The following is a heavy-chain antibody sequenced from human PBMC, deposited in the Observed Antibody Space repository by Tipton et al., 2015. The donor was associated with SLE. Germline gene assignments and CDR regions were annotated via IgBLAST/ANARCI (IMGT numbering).Heavy chain of an antibody. CDR1: GVSISDHY. Sequence: LRLSCTVSGVSISDHYWSWIRQSAGKGLEWIGRIHTTGSTHYNPSLQSRVSMSIDTSKNQFSLRLRSLTAADTAIYYCARGSSMVHGPLRWFDPWGQGTLVTVSS. D-gene: IGHD3-10*01. CDR3: ARGSSMVHGPLRWFDP. V-gene: IGHV4-4*07. J-gene: IGHJ5*02. CDR2: IHTTGST.